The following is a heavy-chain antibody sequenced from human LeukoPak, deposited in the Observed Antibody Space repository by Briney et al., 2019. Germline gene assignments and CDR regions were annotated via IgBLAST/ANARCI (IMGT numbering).Heavy chain of an antibody. J-gene: IGHJ1*01. CDR3: ARGRNNRYCSGGSCHLYFQH. CDR2: INHSGST. D-gene: IGHD2-15*01. V-gene: IGHV4-34*01. Sequence: SETLSLTCAVYGGSFSGYYWSWIRQPPGKGLEWIGEINHSGSTNYNPSLKSRVTISVDTSKNQFSLKLSSVTAADTAVYYCARGRNNRYCSGGSCHLYFQHWGQGTLVTVSS. CDR1: GGSFSGYY.